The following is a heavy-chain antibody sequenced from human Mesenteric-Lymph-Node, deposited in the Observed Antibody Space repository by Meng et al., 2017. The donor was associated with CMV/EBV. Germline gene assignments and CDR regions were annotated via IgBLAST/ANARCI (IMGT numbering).Heavy chain of an antibody. CDR3: ARHPPPNYSYPDY. J-gene: IGHJ4*02. V-gene: IGHV4-39*01. CDR2: IYYSGRT. Sequence: GSLRLSCSVSGVSITSNSDYWGWIRQPPGRGLEWIGSIYYSGRTYYNPSLKSRVSMTVDTSKHQFSLKLSSVTAADTAVYYCARHPPPNYSYPDYWGQGTLVTVSS. D-gene: IGHD3-16*02. CDR1: GVSITSNSDY.